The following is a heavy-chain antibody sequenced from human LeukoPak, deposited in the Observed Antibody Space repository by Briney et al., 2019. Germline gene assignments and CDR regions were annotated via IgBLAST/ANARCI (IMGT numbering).Heavy chain of an antibody. Sequence: SETLSLTCTVSGYSISSGYYWGWIRQPPGKGLEWIGSIYHSGSTNYNPSLKSRVTISVDKSKNQFSLKLSSVTAADTAVYYCARVRYCSSTSCYPFDPWGQGTLVTVSS. V-gene: IGHV4-38-2*02. CDR3: ARVRYCSSTSCYPFDP. J-gene: IGHJ5*02. D-gene: IGHD2-2*01. CDR2: IYHSGST. CDR1: GYSISSGYY.